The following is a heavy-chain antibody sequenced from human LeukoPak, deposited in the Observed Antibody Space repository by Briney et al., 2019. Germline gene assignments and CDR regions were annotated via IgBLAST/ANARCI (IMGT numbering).Heavy chain of an antibody. V-gene: IGHV3-21*01. CDR3: ARRLSGYYFDS. Sequence: GGSLRLSCAASGFTFSSYSMNWVRQAPGKGLEWVSSISGSSSYIYYADSVKGRFTISRDNAKNSLYLQMNSLRAEDTAVYYCARRLSGYYFDSWGQGTLVTVSS. J-gene: IGHJ4*02. CDR1: GFTFSSYS. D-gene: IGHD3-9*01. CDR2: ISGSSSYI.